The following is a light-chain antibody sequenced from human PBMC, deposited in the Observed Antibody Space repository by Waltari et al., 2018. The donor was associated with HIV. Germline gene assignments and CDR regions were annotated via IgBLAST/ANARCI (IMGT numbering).Light chain of an antibody. V-gene: IGLV2-14*01. Sequence: QSALTQPASVSGSPGQSITISCTGTSSDVGVYNYVSWYQQHPGKAPKLMLYEVSNRPSGVSNRFSGSKSGNTASLTISGLQAEDEADYYCSSYTTRNTRVFGGGTTLTVL. CDR1: SSDVGVYNY. CDR3: SSYTTRNTRV. J-gene: IGLJ3*02. CDR2: EVS.